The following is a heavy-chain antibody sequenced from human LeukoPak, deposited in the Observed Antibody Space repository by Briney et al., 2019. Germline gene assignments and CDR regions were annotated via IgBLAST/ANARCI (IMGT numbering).Heavy chain of an antibody. CDR1: GFTFTSSA. J-gene: IGHJ4*02. Sequence: SVKVSCKASGFTFTSSAMQGVRQARGQRLEWIGWIVVGSGNTNYAQKFQERVTITRDMSTSTAYMELSSLRSEDTAVYYCAAESYYYGGNSSLLGYWGQGTLVTVSS. CDR3: AAESYYYGGNSSLLGY. D-gene: IGHD4-23*01. CDR2: IVVGSGNT. V-gene: IGHV1-58*02.